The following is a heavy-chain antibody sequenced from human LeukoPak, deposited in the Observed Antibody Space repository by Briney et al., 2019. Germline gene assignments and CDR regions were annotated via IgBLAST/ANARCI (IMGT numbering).Heavy chain of an antibody. D-gene: IGHD3-3*01. CDR2: INPNNGGT. CDR3: GRDGGNGYLADY. V-gene: IGHV1-2*02. J-gene: IGHJ4*02. Sequence: ASVKVSCKASGYTFTGYYLHWVRQAPGQGLEWMGYINPNNGGTNYAQKFQGRVTMTRDTSISSAYMELSSLRSDDTAVYYWGRDGGNGYLADYWGQGTLVTVSS. CDR1: GYTFTGYY.